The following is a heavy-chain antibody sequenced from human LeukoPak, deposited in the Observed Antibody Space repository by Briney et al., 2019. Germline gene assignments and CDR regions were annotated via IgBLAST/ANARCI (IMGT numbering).Heavy chain of an antibody. D-gene: IGHD6-13*01. CDR2: IHYSGST. Sequence: PSETLSLTCAVSGGSISSSAYHWGWIRQPRGKGLEWIGSIHYSGSTYHNTSLKSRVTISVDTSKNQFSLKLSSVTAADTAVYYCARTKQYSSSWGYGYWGQGTLVTVSS. J-gene: IGHJ4*02. CDR1: GGSISSSAYH. CDR3: ARTKQYSSSWGYGY. V-gene: IGHV4-39*01.